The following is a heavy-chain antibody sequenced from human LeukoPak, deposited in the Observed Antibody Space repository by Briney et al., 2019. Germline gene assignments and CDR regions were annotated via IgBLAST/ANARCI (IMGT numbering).Heavy chain of an antibody. Sequence: GESLKISCKGYGYSFPSYWIGWVRQMPGKGLEWMGIIYPGDSDTRYSPSFQGQVTISADKSISTAYLQWSSLKASDTAVYYCARHTTGSYRYADYWGQGTLVTVSS. CDR3: ARHTTGSYRYADY. D-gene: IGHD3-16*02. CDR2: IYPGDSDT. V-gene: IGHV5-51*01. J-gene: IGHJ4*02. CDR1: GYSFPSYW.